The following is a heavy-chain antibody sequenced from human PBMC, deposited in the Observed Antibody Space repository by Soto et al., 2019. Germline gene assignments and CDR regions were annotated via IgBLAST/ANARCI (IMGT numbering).Heavy chain of an antibody. D-gene: IGHD3-10*01. Sequence: QVQLVQSGAEVKKPGSSVKVSCKASGGTFSSYAISWVRQAPGQGLEWMGGIIPIFGSANYAQKFQGRGTITADESTSTAYFEPGRLRSEDTGVYYCAIPSDYGSGSYYPFWGQGTMVTVSS. J-gene: IGHJ3*01. CDR3: AIPSDYGSGSYYPF. CDR2: IIPIFGSA. CDR1: GGTFSSYA. V-gene: IGHV1-69*01.